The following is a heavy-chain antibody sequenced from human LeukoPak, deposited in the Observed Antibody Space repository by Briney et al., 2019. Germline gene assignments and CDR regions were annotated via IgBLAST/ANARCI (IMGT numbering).Heavy chain of an antibody. J-gene: IGHJ4*02. Sequence: ASVKVSCKASVYTFTGYYIHWVRQAPGQGLEWMGWINPNSGGTNYAQKFQGRVTMTRDTSISTAYMELSRLRSDDTAVYYCARPYCSSTSCYYYFDYWGQGTLVTVSS. CDR3: ARPYCSSTSCYYYFDY. V-gene: IGHV1-2*02. CDR1: VYTFTGYY. D-gene: IGHD2-2*01. CDR2: INPNSGGT.